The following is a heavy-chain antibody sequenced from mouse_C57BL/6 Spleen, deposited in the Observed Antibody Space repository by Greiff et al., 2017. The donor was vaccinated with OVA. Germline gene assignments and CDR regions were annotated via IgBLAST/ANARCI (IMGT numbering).Heavy chain of an antibody. V-gene: IGHV1-69*01. CDR2: IDPSDSYT. J-gene: IGHJ1*03. CDR1: GYTFTSYW. CDR3: ARGTTVVEGYFEV. D-gene: IGHD1-1*01. Sequence: QVQLQQPGAELVMPGASVKLSCKASGYTFTSYWMHWVKQRPGQGLEWIGEIDPSDSYTNYNQKFKGKSTLTVDKSSSTAYMQLSSLTSEDSAVYYCARGTTVVEGYFEVWGTGTTGTVAS.